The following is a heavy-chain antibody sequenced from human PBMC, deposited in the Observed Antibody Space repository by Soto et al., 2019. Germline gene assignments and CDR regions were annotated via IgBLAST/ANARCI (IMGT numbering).Heavy chain of an antibody. CDR2: NYIKGST. V-gene: IGHV4-4*07. D-gene: IGHD2-2*01. Sequence: PSEALDPTLNVSCYSISNYFWRWSRKPAGEGLEYIGRNYIKGSTDYNPSLQRRVTMSFDTARNQFSLKMTTVTAADTAVYYCARVSGLVVVPAAARTSPSFGLDVWGQGTSVTVSS. J-gene: IGHJ6*02. CDR1: CYSISNYF. CDR3: ARVSGLVVVPAAARTSPSFGLDV.